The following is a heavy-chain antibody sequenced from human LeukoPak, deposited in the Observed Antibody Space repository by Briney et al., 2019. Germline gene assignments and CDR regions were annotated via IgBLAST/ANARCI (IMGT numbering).Heavy chain of an antibody. CDR2: INDGGSTN. CDR3: ARDSWARHDFEVSALTFAF. J-gene: IGHJ4*02. D-gene: IGHD3/OR15-3a*01. Sequence: PGRSLRLSCAASGFTFSSYEMNWVRRAPGKGLEWVGYINDGGSTNYYADPVKGRFTISRDNAKNSLYLQMNTVKDEDTPVYFCARDSWARHDFEVSALTFAFCRQGSLVTVSS. V-gene: IGHV3-48*03. CDR1: GFTFSSYE.